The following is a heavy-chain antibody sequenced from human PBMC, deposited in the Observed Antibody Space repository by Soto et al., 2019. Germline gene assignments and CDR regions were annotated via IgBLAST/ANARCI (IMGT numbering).Heavy chain of an antibody. D-gene: IGHD3-16*01. CDR1: GGSISSYY. CDR2: IYYSGST. Sequence: SETLSLTCTVSGGSISSYYWSWIRQPPGKGLEWIGYIYYSGSTNYNPSLKSRITISVDTSKNQFSLKLSSVTAADTAVYYCARAWGGNVFDYWGQGTLVTVSS. CDR3: ARAWGGNVFDY. J-gene: IGHJ4*02. V-gene: IGHV4-59*08.